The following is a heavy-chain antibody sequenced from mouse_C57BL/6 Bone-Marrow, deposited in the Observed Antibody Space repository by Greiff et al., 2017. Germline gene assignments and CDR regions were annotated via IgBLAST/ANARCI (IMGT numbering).Heavy chain of an antibody. D-gene: IGHD1-1*02. CDR2: ISNGGSYT. CDR3: ARGGVAY. Sequence: EVHLVEPGGGLVKPGGSLKLSCAASGFTFSSYAMAWVRQTPEKSLEWVATISNGGSYTNYQDNVKGRFTISRDNAKNNPNLQMSHLKSEDTAMCYCARGGVAYWGQGTLVTVSA. J-gene: IGHJ3*01. CDR1: GFTFSSYA. V-gene: IGHV5-4*01.